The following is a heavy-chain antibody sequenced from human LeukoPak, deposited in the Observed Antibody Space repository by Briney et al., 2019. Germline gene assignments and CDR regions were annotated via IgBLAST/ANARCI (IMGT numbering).Heavy chain of an antibody. CDR1: GFTFSSYW. Sequence: GGSLRLSCAASGFTFSSYWMHWVRQAPGKGLVWVSRINSDGSSTSYADSVKGRFTISRDNAKNTLYLQMNSLRAEDTAVYYCARVVAVDYYDSSGSYDYWGQGTLVIVSS. CDR2: INSDGSST. J-gene: IGHJ4*02. CDR3: ARVVAVDYYDSSGSYDY. V-gene: IGHV3-74*01. D-gene: IGHD3-22*01.